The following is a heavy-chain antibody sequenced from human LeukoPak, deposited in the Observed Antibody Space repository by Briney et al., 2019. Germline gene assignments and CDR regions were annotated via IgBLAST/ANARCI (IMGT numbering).Heavy chain of an antibody. D-gene: IGHD3-16*01. J-gene: IGHJ4*02. Sequence: GGSLRLSCAAPGFTFSSYGMHWVRQAPGKGLEWVAAIWPDGSYKYYADSVKGRFTISRDNSKNTVYLQMNTLRDEDTALYYCARAVGPFDYWGQGTLVTVSS. CDR1: GFTFSSYG. V-gene: IGHV3-33*01. CDR3: ARAVGPFDY. CDR2: IWPDGSYK.